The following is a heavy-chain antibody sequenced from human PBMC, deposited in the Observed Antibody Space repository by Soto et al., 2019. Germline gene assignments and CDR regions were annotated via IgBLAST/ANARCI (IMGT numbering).Heavy chain of an antibody. CDR3: LRGRAIYGEWDYYDY. D-gene: IGHD2-8*01. CDR1: GGSIRGYY. V-gene: IGHV4-59*03. CDR2: ISDSGKT. J-gene: IGHJ4*02. Sequence: PSETLSLACTVRGGSIRGYYWTWIRQSPGGGLEWLGFISDSGKTDSDASLKGRLAISLDTSRSQFSLSLTSVTAADTALYYCLRGRAIYGEWDYYDYWGQGALVTVSS.